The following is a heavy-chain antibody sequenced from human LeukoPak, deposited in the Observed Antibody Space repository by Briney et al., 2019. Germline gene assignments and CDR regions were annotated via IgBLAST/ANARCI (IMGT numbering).Heavy chain of an antibody. D-gene: IGHD2-15*01. CDR1: GFTFSSYS. CDR2: ISSSSSYI. J-gene: IGHJ4*02. V-gene: IGHV3-21*01. CDR3: ARGVGWSTFDY. Sequence: GGSLRLSCAASGFTFSSYSMNWVRQAPGKVLEWVSSISSSSSYIYYADSVKGRFTISRDNAKNSLYLQMNSLRAEDTAVYYCARGVGWSTFDYWGQGTLVTVSS.